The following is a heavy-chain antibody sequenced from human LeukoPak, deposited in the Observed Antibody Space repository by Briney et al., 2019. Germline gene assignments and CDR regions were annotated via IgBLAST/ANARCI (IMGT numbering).Heavy chain of an antibody. Sequence: ASVKVSCKASGYTFTSYGISWVRQAPGQGLEWMGWINTNTGNPTYAQGFTGRLVFSLDTFVSTAYLQIRTLKAEDTAVYYCTRAQPRGRSPEYWGQGTLVTVSS. V-gene: IGHV7-4-1*02. CDR3: TRAQPRGRSPEY. D-gene: IGHD1-14*01. CDR1: GYTFTSYG. CDR2: INTNTGNP. J-gene: IGHJ4*02.